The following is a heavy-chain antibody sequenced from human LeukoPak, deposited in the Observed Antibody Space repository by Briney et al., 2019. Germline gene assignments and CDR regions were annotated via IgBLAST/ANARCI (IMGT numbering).Heavy chain of an antibody. Sequence: GGSLRLSCAASGFTFSSNYMSWVRQAPGKGLEWVSVIYSGGSTYYTDSVKGRFTISTDNSMNTLYLQMNSLRAEDTAVYYCAKVWAHGDYGTQYYYYYMDVWGKGTTVTISS. D-gene: IGHD4-17*01. V-gene: IGHV3-53*05. CDR2: IYSGGST. J-gene: IGHJ6*03. CDR3: AKVWAHGDYGTQYYYYYMDV. CDR1: GFTFSSNY.